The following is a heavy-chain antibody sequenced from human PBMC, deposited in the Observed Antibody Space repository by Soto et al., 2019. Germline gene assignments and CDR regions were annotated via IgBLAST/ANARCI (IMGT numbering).Heavy chain of an antibody. CDR3: ARGGIVAVPAALSSYDDYTNYRFDS. V-gene: IGHV1-69*01. J-gene: IGHJ4*02. D-gene: IGHD2-15*01. CDR1: GGSFSDFA. Sequence: QVQLAQSGAEVRKPGSSVKVSCRASGGSFSDFAFSWVRQAPGQGLEWMGGIIPMFAATKYAQRFQGRVNVSADESTRTVYLALSSLPSDDSAVYYCARGGIVAVPAALSSYDDYTNYRFDSWGQGTLVSVSS. CDR2: IIPMFAAT.